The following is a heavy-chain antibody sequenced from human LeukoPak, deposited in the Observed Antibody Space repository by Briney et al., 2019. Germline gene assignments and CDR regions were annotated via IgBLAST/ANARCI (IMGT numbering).Heavy chain of an antibody. D-gene: IGHD3-10*01. CDR1: GGSISTSGYF. CDR3: ARTPGSLHDLTDY. V-gene: IGHV4-39*01. CDR2: IYYDGTT. Sequence: PSETLSLTCTVSGGSISTSGYFWAWVRQPPGKGLEWIATIYYDGTTYYNPSLGSRFTISVDTSKNQFSLRLNSATAADTAMYYCARTPGSLHDLTDYWVQGTLVTVSS. J-gene: IGHJ4*02.